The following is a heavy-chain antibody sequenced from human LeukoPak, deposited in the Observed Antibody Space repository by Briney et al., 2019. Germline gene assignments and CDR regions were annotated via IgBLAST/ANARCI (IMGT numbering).Heavy chain of an antibody. V-gene: IGHV4-34*01. CDR3: ARGRRW. D-gene: IGHD5-24*01. CDR2: INDSGSI. J-gene: IGHJ4*02. CDR1: GGSFSGYY. Sequence: NPSETLSLTCAVYGGSFSGYYWTWIRQPPGKGLEWIGEINDSGSINYNPTLKSRGTISVDTSKNQFSLKLTSVTAADTAVYYCARGRRWWGQGTLVTVSS.